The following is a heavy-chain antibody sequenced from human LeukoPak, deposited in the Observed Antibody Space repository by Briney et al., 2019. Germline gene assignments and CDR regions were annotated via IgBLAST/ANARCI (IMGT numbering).Heavy chain of an antibody. J-gene: IGHJ4*02. D-gene: IGHD3-16*01. Sequence: GSSVKVSCKASGGTFSSYAISWVRQAPGQGLEWMGWINPNSGGTNYAQKFRGRVTMTRDTSISTAYMELSRLRSDDTGVYYCARGITSVIRWGQGTLVTVSS. CDR1: GGTFSSYA. V-gene: IGHV1-2*02. CDR2: INPNSGGT. CDR3: ARGITSVIR.